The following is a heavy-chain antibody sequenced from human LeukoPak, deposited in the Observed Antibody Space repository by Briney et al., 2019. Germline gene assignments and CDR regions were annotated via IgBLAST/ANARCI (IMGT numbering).Heavy chain of an antibody. CDR3: ARDGTYSGYDAYYYYYMDV. D-gene: IGHD5-12*01. V-gene: IGHV3-30-3*01. CDR2: ISYDGSNK. Sequence: GGSLRLSCAASGFTFSSYAMHWVRQAPGKGLEWVAVISYDGSNKYYADSVKGRFTISRDNSKNTLYLQMNSLRAEDTAVYYCARDGTYSGYDAYYYYYMDVWGKGTTVTVSS. CDR1: GFTFSSYA. J-gene: IGHJ6*03.